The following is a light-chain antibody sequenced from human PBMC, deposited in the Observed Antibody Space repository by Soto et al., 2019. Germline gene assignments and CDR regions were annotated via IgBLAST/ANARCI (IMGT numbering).Light chain of an antibody. CDR1: SSNIGTNT. CDR2: SNN. J-gene: IGLJ1*01. V-gene: IGLV1-44*01. CDR3: AAWDDSLNEV. Sequence: QSVLPQAPSASGTPGQRVTISCSGSSSNIGTNTVNWYQQLPGTAPKLLIYSNNQRPSGVPDRFSGSKSGTSASLAISGLQSEDEADYYCAAWDDSLNEVFGTGTKVTVL.